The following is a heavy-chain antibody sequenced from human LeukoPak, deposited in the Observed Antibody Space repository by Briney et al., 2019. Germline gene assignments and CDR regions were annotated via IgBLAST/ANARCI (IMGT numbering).Heavy chain of an antibody. CDR3: ARDKVVGATYFDY. D-gene: IGHD1-26*01. CDR2: ISYDGSNK. J-gene: IGHJ4*02. CDR1: GFTFSSYG. Sequence: GGSLRLSCAASGFTFSSYGMHWVRQAPGKGLEWVAVISYDGSNKYYADSVKGRFTISRDNSKNTLYLQMDSLRAEDTAVYYCARDKVVGATYFDYWGQGNLVTVSS. V-gene: IGHV3-30*03.